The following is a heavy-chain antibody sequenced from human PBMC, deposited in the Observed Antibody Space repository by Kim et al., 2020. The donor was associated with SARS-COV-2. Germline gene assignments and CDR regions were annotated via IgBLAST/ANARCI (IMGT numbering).Heavy chain of an antibody. V-gene: IGHV3-30*04. D-gene: IGHD2-21*02. CDR1: GFTFSSYA. Sequence: GGSLRLSCAASGFTFSSYAMHWVRQAPGKGLEWVAVISYDGSNKYYADSVKGRFTISRDNSKNTLYLQMNSLRAEDTAVYYCARDSCGGDCYASWYFDLWGRGTLVTVPS. J-gene: IGHJ2*01. CDR2: ISYDGSNK. CDR3: ARDSCGGDCYASWYFDL.